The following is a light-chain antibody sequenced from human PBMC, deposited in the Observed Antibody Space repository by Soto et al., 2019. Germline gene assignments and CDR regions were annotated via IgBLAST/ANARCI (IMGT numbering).Light chain of an antibody. CDR3: QQYDDFPLT. CDR1: PDIATF. Sequence: DIQMTQSPSSLSASAGDRITITCQASPDIATFLNWYQQKPGKAPRLLIYDASTLKPGDTSRFSGSGSGTDFTFTISSLQPEDIETYYCQQYDDFPLTFGGGTKVEIK. V-gene: IGKV1-33*01. CDR2: DAS. J-gene: IGKJ4*01.